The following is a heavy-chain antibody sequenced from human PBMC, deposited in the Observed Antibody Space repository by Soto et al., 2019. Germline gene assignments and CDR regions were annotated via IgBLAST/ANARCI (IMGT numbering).Heavy chain of an antibody. Sequence: QVRLVQSGAEVKKPGASVTISCKASGYSFTTYFMHWVRQAPGQGLEWMALITPAGDVTLFAQSFQDRVSVTRDASTSTVYMDLSSLTSDDTAFYYCVKDRGTFCFAFWGQGTLVVVSS. CDR2: ITPAGDVT. CDR3: VKDRGTFCFAF. CDR1: GYSFTTYF. J-gene: IGHJ4*02. V-gene: IGHV1-46*01. D-gene: IGHD1-26*01.